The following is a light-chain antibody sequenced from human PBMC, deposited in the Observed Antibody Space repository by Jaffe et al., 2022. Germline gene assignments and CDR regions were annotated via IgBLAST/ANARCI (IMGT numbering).Light chain of an antibody. V-gene: IGKV3-20*01. J-gene: IGKJ2*01. CDR1: RRLRPSY. CDR3: QQYDGSPPYT. Sequence: EIVLTQSPGTLSLSPGERATLSCRASRRLRPSYLAWYQQRPGQAPRLLIYGTSSRATGIPDRFSGSGSGTDFTLTISRLEPEDFGVYYCQQYDGSPPYTFGQGTNLEIK. CDR2: GTS.